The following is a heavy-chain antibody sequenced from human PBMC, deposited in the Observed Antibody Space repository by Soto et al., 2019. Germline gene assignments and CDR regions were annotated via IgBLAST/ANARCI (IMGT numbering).Heavy chain of an antibody. J-gene: IGHJ6*02. CDR2: IYYSGST. CDR3: ARLPLLGYCSGGSCYSDLYYYGMDV. D-gene: IGHD2-15*01. CDR1: GGSISSNRYY. Sequence: SDTLSLTCTVSGGSISSNRYYWGWIRQPPGKGLEWIGSIYYSGSTYYNPSLKSRVTISVDTSKNQFSLKLSSVTAADTAVYYCARLPLLGYCSGGSCYSDLYYYGMDVWGQGTTVT. V-gene: IGHV4-39*01.